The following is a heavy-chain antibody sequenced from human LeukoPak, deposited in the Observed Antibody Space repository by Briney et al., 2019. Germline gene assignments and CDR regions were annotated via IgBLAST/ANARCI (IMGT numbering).Heavy chain of an antibody. D-gene: IGHD4-17*01. CDR3: ARDEGYGDYPQYYFDY. CDR1: GFTFSSYG. CDR2: IWYDGSNK. Sequence: GGSLRLSCAASGFTFSSYGMHWVRQAPGKGLEWVAVIWYDGSNKYYADSVKGRFTISRDNSKNTLYLQMNSLRAEDTAVYYCARDEGYGDYPQYYFDYWGQGTLVTVSS. V-gene: IGHV3-33*01. J-gene: IGHJ4*02.